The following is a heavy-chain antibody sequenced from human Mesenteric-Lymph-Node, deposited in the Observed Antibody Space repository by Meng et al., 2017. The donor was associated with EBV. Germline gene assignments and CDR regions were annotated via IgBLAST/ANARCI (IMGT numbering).Heavy chain of an antibody. CDR2: ISRSSSSI. J-gene: IGHJ4*02. Sequence: VQVVECGGGCAQRGGSLRLSCAASGFIFSDFDMSWIRQAPGKGLEWVSYISRSSSSIYYADSVKGRFTISRDNAKNSLYLQMNSLRAEDTAVYYCATGTYYWYYDYWGQGTLVTVSS. D-gene: IGHD3-10*01. V-gene: IGHV3-11*01. CDR3: ATGTYYWYYDY. CDR1: GFIFSDFD.